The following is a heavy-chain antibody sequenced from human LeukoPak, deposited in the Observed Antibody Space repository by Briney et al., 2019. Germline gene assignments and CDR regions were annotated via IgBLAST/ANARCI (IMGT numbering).Heavy chain of an antibody. D-gene: IGHD4-17*01. Sequence: WASVKVSCKASGYTFTSYGISWVRQAPGQGLEWMGWISAYNGNTNYAQKLQGRVTMTTDTSTSTAYMELRSLRSDDTAVYYCATHMGDYGDYVGGVFDYWGQGTLVTVSS. J-gene: IGHJ4*02. CDR3: ATHMGDYGDYVGGVFDY. CDR2: ISAYNGNT. CDR1: GYTFTSYG. V-gene: IGHV1-18*01.